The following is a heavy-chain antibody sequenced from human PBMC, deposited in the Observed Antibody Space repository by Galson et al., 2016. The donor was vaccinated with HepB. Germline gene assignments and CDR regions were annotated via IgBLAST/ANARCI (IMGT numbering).Heavy chain of an antibody. D-gene: IGHD6-13*01. V-gene: IGHV6-1*01. J-gene: IGHJ4*02. CDR1: GDSVSSNSAA. CDR3: ARDLSSSWFPFDY. CDR2: TYYRSKWYN. Sequence: CAISGDSVSSNSAAWNWTRQSPSRGLEWLGRTYYRSKWYNDYAVSVKSRITINPDTSKNQFSLQLNSVTPEDTAVYYCARDLSSSWFPFDYWGQGTLVTVSS.